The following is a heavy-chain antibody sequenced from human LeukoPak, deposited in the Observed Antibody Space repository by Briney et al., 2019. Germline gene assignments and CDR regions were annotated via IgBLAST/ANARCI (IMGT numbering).Heavy chain of an antibody. Sequence: PGRSLRLSCAASGFTFSSYEMNWVRQAPGKGLEWVPYISSSGSTIYYADSVKGRFTISRDNAKNSLYLQMNSLRAEDTAVYYCASELGRTSSGGISWGQGTLVTVSS. CDR1: GFTFSSYE. D-gene: IGHD2-21*01. J-gene: IGHJ5*02. CDR3: ASELGRTSSGGIS. V-gene: IGHV3-48*03. CDR2: ISSSGSTI.